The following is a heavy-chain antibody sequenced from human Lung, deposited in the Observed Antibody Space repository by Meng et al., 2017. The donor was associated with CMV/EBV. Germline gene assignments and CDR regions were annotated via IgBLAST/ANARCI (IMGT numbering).Heavy chain of an antibody. V-gene: IGHV3-30*04. Sequence: GGSLRLSCAASGFTFTTYAMHWVRQAPGQGLEWVAVISYDGSNKYYADSVKVRFTISRDNSKNTLYLQMNRQRTVDTSVYSCARGEQLWLPLDVWGQGITVTVSS. D-gene: IGHD5-18*01. CDR2: ISYDGSNK. CDR3: ARGEQLWLPLDV. J-gene: IGHJ6*02. CDR1: GFTFTTYA.